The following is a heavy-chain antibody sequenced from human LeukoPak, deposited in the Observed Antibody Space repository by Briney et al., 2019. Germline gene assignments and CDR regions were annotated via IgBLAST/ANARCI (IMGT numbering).Heavy chain of an antibody. CDR3: AREVVVVVAAHQYFDY. J-gene: IGHJ4*02. CDR1: GGSISSSSYY. D-gene: IGHD2-15*01. Sequence: SETLSLTCTVSGGSISSSSYYWGWIRQPPGKGLEWIGSIYYSGSTYYNPSLKSRVTISVDKSKNQFSLKLSSVTAADTAVYYCAREVVVVVAAHQYFDYWGQGTLVTVSS. V-gene: IGHV4-39*07. CDR2: IYYSGST.